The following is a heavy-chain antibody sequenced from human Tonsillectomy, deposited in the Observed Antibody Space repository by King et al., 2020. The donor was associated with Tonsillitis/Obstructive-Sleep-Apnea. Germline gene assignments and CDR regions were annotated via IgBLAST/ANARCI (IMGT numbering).Heavy chain of an antibody. V-gene: IGHV2-5*02. Sequence: ITLKESGPTLVKPTQTLTLTCTFFGFSLSTSGVGLGWNRQPTGKALEWLARLYLVDVKRYSQSLKCRLTITRDTSKNQVVLTMTNMDPVDTATYYCAHRALGDSFDIWGQGTMVTVSS. D-gene: IGHD3-16*01. CDR3: AHRALGDSFDI. CDR2: LYLVDVK. CDR1: GFSLSTSGVG. J-gene: IGHJ3*02.